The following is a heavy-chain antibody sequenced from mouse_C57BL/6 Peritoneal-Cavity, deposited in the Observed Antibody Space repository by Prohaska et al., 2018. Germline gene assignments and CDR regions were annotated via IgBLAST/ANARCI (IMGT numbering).Heavy chain of an antibody. V-gene: IGHV4-1*01. J-gene: IGHJ4*01. CDR1: GIDFSRYW. CDR2: INPDSRTI. Sequence: DVKLFQSGGGLVQPGVSMQLSCAPSGIDFSRYWMTWVRRAPGKGLEWIGEINPDSRTINYAPSLKDKFIISRDNAKKTLYLQMSKVRSEDTARYYCARLLGDYWGQGTSVTVSS. CDR3: ARLLGDY.